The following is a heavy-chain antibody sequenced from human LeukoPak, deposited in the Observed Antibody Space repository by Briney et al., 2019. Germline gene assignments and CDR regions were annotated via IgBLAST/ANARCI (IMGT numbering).Heavy chain of an antibody. Sequence: GESLKISCKGSGYSFTSYWIGWVRQMPGKGLEWMGIIYPGDSDTRYSPSFQGQVTISADKSISTAYLQWSSLKASDTAMYYCARSITMVRGDPPAFDIWGQGTMVTVSS. J-gene: IGHJ3*02. CDR3: ARSITMVRGDPPAFDI. V-gene: IGHV5-51*01. CDR1: GYSFTSYW. CDR2: IYPGDSDT. D-gene: IGHD3-10*01.